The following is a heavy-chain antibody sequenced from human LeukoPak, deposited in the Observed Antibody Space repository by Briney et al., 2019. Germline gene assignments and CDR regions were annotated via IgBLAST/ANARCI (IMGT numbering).Heavy chain of an antibody. CDR2: IRPNSGCT. Sequence: SSVTVSCKASGYTFTGYYMHWVGLDPGQRLEWIGLIRPNSGCTNYAQKFLGRVTMTRDTSISTAYMELSRLRSDDTPVYYCARYPRLYQLLSNWSEPWGPGTLVTVSS. CDR1: GYTFTGYY. D-gene: IGHD2-2*01. J-gene: IGHJ5*02. CDR3: ARYPRLYQLLSNWSEP. V-gene: IGHV1-2*02.